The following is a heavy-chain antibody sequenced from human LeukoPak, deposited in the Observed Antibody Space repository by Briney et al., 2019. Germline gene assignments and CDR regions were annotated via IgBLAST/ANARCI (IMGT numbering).Heavy chain of an antibody. Sequence: PSETLSLTCTVSGGSISSYYWSWIRQPPGKGLEWIGEINHSGSTNYNPSLKSRVTVSVDTSKNQFSLKLSSVTAADTAVYYCARLYSAPRGFDYWGQGTLVTVSS. D-gene: IGHD1-26*01. J-gene: IGHJ4*02. V-gene: IGHV4-34*01. CDR2: INHSGST. CDR1: GGSISSYY. CDR3: ARLYSAPRGFDY.